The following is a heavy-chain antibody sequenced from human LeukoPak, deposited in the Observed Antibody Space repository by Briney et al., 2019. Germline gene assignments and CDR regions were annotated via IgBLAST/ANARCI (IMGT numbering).Heavy chain of an antibody. CDR2: IYYSGST. Sequence: PSETPSLTCTVSGGSISSYYWGWIRQPPGKGLEWIGYIYYSGSTNYNPSLKSRVTISVDTSKNQFSLKLSSVTAADTAVYYCARAPRVYCSSTSCYTPWFDPWGQGTLVTVSS. V-gene: IGHV4-59*01. D-gene: IGHD2-2*02. J-gene: IGHJ5*02. CDR3: ARAPRVYCSSTSCYTPWFDP. CDR1: GGSISSYY.